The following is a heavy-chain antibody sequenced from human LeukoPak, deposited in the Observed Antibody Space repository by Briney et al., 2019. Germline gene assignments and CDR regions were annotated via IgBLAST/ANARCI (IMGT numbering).Heavy chain of an antibody. CDR1: GGSISSYY. J-gene: IGHJ4*02. D-gene: IGHD6-13*01. V-gene: IGHV3-15*01. Sequence: PSETLSLTCTVSGGSISSYYWSWIRQPPGKGLEWVGHIKSKSDGGTIDYAASLKGRFTISEDDSKNTLYLQLNSLKIEDTAVYYCTTGLAAARIPQSDYWGQGTLVTVSS. CDR2: IKSKSDGGTI. CDR3: TTGLAAARIPQSDY.